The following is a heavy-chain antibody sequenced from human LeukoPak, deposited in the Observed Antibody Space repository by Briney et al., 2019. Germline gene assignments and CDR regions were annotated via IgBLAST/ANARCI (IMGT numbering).Heavy chain of an antibody. J-gene: IGHJ5*02. CDR3: ATGNSITIFRVVIPYNWFDP. D-gene: IGHD3-3*01. V-gene: IGHV4-59*05. Sequence: SETLSLTCTVAGGSISSYYWSWIRQPPGKGLEWIGSIYYSGSTYYSPSLKSRVTISVDTSKNQFSLKLSSVTAADTAVYYCATGNSITIFRVVIPYNWFDPWGQGTLVTVSS. CDR2: IYYSGST. CDR1: GGSISSYY.